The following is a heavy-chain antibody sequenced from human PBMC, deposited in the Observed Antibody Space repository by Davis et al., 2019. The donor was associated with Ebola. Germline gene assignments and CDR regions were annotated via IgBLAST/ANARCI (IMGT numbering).Heavy chain of an antibody. CDR3: AKSGLSFGVVKYHYGMDV. D-gene: IGHD3-3*01. V-gene: IGHV3-7*03. Sequence: GESLKISCAASGFTFSSNWMSWVRQAPGKGLEWVASIRDDASEQYYVDSVKGRFTISRDNAKNSMYLQMNSLSAEDTAVYYCAKSGLSFGVVKYHYGMDVWGKGTTVTVSS. CDR2: IRDDASEQ. J-gene: IGHJ6*04. CDR1: GFTFSSNW.